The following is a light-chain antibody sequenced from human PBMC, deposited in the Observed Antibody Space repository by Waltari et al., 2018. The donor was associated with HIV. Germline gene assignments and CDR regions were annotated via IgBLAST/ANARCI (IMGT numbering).Light chain of an antibody. CDR3: AAWDDSLSGFYV. CDR1: SYNIGRNY. Sequence: QSVLTQPPSASGTPGQRVTNSCSGSSYNIGRNYVYWYQQLPGTAPKLLIYRNNQRPSGVPDRFSGSKSGTSASLAISGLRSEDEADYYCAAWDDSLSGFYVFGTGTKVTVL. CDR2: RNN. J-gene: IGLJ1*01. V-gene: IGLV1-47*01.